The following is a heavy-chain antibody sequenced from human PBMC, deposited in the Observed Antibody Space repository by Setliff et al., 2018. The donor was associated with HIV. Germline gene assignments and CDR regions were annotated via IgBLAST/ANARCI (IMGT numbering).Heavy chain of an antibody. CDR2: IIPIFGTT. V-gene: IGHV1-69*13. CDR1: GGTFSSYA. Sequence: SVKVSCKASGGTFSSYAISWVRQAPGQGLEWMGGIIPIFGTTNYAQNFQGRVTISADESTSTAYMELSSLRSEDTAVYYCARARVVVTADNWFDPWGQGTLVTVSS. D-gene: IGHD2-21*02. CDR3: ARARVVVTADNWFDP. J-gene: IGHJ5*02.